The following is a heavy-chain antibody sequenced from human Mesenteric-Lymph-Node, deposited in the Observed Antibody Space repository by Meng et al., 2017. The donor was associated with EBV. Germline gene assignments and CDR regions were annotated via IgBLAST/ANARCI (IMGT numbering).Heavy chain of an antibody. J-gene: IGHJ4*02. CDR2: IYYSGTT. CDR3: ARQYGSSFDY. V-gene: IGHV4-39*01. CDR1: SDSISSTSYH. Sequence: PHLQESGPGLVRPSGTLSLICTVSSDSISSTSYHWGWIRQPPGKGLEWIGSIYYSGTTYFNPSLESRVSISVDTSKKQFSLRLTSVTAADTAVYYCARQYGSSFDYWGQGTLVTVSS. D-gene: IGHD3-10*01.